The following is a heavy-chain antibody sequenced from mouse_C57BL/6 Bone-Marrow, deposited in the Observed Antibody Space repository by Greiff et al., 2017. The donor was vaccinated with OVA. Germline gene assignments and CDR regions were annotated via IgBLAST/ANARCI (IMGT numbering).Heavy chain of an antibody. J-gene: IGHJ1*03. D-gene: IGHD2-3*01. V-gene: IGHV1-4*01. CDR2: INPSSGYT. CDR3: ARSRGWLLKDFDV. Sequence: QVQLQQSGAELARPGASVKMSCKASGYTFTSYTMHWVKQRPGQGLEWIGYINPSSGYTKYNQKFKDKATLTADKSSSTAYMQLSSLTSEDSAVYYCARSRGWLLKDFDVWGTGTTVTVAS. CDR1: GYTFTSYT.